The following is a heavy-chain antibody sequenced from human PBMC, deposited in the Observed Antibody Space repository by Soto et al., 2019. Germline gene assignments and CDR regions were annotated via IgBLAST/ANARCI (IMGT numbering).Heavy chain of an antibody. CDR1: GFTFSRYW. CDR2: INTDKSTL. V-gene: IGHV3-74*03. J-gene: IGHJ4*02. Sequence: EVQLVESGGGLVHPGGSLRLSCLASGFTFSRYWMHWVRQAPGKGLVWVSRINTDKSTLTYADSVEGRFTISRDKAKNTLYLQMDSLRAEDTAVYYCVSAFYDLDSRPPFAHWGPGTLVTVSS. CDR3: VSAFYDLDSRPPFAH. D-gene: IGHD3-22*01.